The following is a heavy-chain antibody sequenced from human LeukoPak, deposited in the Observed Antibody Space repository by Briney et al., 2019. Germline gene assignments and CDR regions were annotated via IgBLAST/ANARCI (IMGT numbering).Heavy chain of an antibody. D-gene: IGHD5/OR15-5a*01. CDR3: ASSTITFHSFDY. CDR1: RFTFSSYE. Sequence: PGGSLRLSCAASRFTFSSYEMNWVRQAPGKGLEWVSYISSSGSTVYYADSLKGRFTISRDNAKNSLYLQMNSLRAEDTAVYYCASSTITFHSFDYWGQGTLVTVSS. V-gene: IGHV3-48*03. CDR2: ISSSGSTV. J-gene: IGHJ4*02.